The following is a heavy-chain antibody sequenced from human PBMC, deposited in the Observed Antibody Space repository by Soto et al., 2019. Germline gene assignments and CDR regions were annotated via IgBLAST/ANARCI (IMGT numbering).Heavy chain of an antibody. D-gene: IGHD2-2*01. Sequence: GGSLRLSCAASGFTFSSYGMHWVRQAPGKGLEWVAVIWYDGSNKYYADSVKGRFTISRDNSKNTLYLQMNSLRAEDTAVYYCARDSAHCSSTSCYFYYYYYMDVWGKGTAVTVSS. J-gene: IGHJ6*03. V-gene: IGHV3-33*01. CDR3: ARDSAHCSSTSCYFYYYYYMDV. CDR2: IWYDGSNK. CDR1: GFTFSSYG.